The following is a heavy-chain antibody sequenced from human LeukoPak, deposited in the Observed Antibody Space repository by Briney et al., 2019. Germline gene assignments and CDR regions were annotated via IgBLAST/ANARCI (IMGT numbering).Heavy chain of an antibody. CDR2: INSDGSST. CDR3: ARGFGYSSGWYVS. Sequence: GGSLRLSCAASGFTFSSYWMHWVRQAPGKGLVWVSRINSDGSSTSYADSVKGRFTISRDNAKNTLYLQMNSLRAEDKAVYYCARGFGYSSGWYVSWGQGTLVTVSS. J-gene: IGHJ4*02. D-gene: IGHD6-19*01. V-gene: IGHV3-74*01. CDR1: GFTFSSYW.